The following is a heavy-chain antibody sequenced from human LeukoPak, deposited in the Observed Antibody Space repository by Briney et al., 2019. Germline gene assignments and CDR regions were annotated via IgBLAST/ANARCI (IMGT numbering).Heavy chain of an antibody. CDR3: AKDHKWWREYFYASGTYRGLFDY. J-gene: IGHJ4*02. CDR1: GFTFSSYS. D-gene: IGHD3-10*01. Sequence: GGSLRLSCAASGFTFSSYSMHWVRQAPGEGLEWVAFLRYDGSNKYYADSVKGRFTISRDNSKNTLYLQMNSLRAEDTAVYFCAKDHKWWREYFYASGTYRGLFDYWGQGTLVTVSS. CDR2: LRYDGSNK. V-gene: IGHV3-30*02.